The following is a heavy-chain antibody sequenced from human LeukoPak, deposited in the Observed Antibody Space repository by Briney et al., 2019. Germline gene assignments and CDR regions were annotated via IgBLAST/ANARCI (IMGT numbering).Heavy chain of an antibody. Sequence: GSLRLSCAASGFTFSSYGMHWVRQAPGKGLEWVAVISYDGSTKYYADSVKGRFTISRDNSKNTLYLQMNSLRAEDTAVYYCAKAAPPRFDYDFWSGYEPYYYYGMDVWGQGTTVTVSS. CDR3: AKAAPPRFDYDFWSGYEPYYYYGMDV. D-gene: IGHD3-3*01. CDR1: GFTFSSYG. V-gene: IGHV3-30*18. J-gene: IGHJ6*02. CDR2: ISYDGSTK.